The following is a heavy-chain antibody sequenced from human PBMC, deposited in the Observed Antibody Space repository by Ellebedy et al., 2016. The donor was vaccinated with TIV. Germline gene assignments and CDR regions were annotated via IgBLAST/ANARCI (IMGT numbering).Heavy chain of an antibody. D-gene: IGHD1-26*01. J-gene: IGHJ4*02. CDR1: GFTFSDYY. Sequence: GESLKISCAASGFTFSDYYMSWIRRAPGKGLEWVSYISSSGNTIYYADSVKGRFTISRDNAKSSLYLQMNSLRAEDTAVYYCARAPPRRGSYVWDYWGQGTLVTVSS. V-gene: IGHV3-11*01. CDR3: ARAPPRRGSYVWDY. CDR2: ISSSGNTI.